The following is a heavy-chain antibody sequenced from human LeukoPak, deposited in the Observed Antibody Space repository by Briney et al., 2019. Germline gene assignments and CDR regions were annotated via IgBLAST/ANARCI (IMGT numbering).Heavy chain of an antibody. CDR1: GFTFSSYA. V-gene: IGHV3-64*01. Sequence: PGGSLRLSCAASGFTFSSYAMHWVRQAPGKGLEYVSAISSNGGSTYYANSVKGRFTISRDNSKNTLYLQMGSLRAEDMAVYYCARDPSKRWNDLDYWGQGTLVTVSS. J-gene: IGHJ4*02. CDR3: ARDPSKRWNDLDY. CDR2: ISSNGGST. D-gene: IGHD1-1*01.